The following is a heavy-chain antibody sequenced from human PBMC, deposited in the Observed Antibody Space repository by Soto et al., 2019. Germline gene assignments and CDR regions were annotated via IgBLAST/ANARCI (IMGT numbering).Heavy chain of an antibody. Sequence: PGGSLRLSCVVSGFVFSNFGMHWVRQAPDKGLEWLAVIWYDGSKQYYGDSVKGRFTISRDDSKNTLYLQMNSLKTEDTAVYYCTTVNDILTGYWPDYWGQGTLVTVSS. D-gene: IGHD3-9*01. V-gene: IGHV3-33*01. J-gene: IGHJ4*02. CDR3: TTVNDILTGYWPDY. CDR1: GFVFSNFG. CDR2: IWYDGSKQ.